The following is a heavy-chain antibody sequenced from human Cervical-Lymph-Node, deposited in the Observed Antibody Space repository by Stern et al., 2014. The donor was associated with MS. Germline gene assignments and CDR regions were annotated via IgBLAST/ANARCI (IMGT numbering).Heavy chain of an antibody. V-gene: IGHV2-5*02. CDR2: IYGDDDK. CDR3: AHRRAIRADAFDI. J-gene: IGHJ3*02. CDR1: GFSLSSNGMG. D-gene: IGHD2-2*02. Sequence: ESGPTLVKPTQTLTLTCSFSGFSLSSNGMGVGWFRQPPGKALEWLALIYGDDDKLYNPSLKGRLTITKDTAVSENQVVLTVTNMDPLDTATYYCAHRRAIRADAFDIWGQGTVVTVSS.